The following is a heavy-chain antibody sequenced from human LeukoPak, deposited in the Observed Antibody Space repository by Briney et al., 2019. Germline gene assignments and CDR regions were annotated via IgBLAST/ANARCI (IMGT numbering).Heavy chain of an antibody. CDR2: ISSSGSTI. Sequence: GGSLRLSCAASGFTFSDYYRSWIRQPPGKGLKWVSYISSSGSTIYYADSVKGRFTISRDNAKNSLYLQMNSLRAEDTAVYYCARDFTMVRGVIGYWGQGTLVTVSS. CDR3: ARDFTMVRGVIGY. J-gene: IGHJ4*02. CDR1: GFTFSDYY. D-gene: IGHD3-10*01. V-gene: IGHV3-11*01.